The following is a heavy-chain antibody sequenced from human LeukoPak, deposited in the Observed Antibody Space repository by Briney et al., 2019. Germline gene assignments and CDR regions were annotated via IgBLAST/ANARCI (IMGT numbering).Heavy chain of an antibody. CDR1: VGSISSYY. Sequence: KPSETLSLTCTVSVGSISSYYWRWIRQPAGKGLEWIGRIYTSGSTNYNPSLKSRVTMSVDTSKNQFSLKLSSVTAADTAVYYRAREGSSSGWYGHYYGMDVWGQGTTVTVSS. CDR3: AREGSSSGWYGHYYGMDV. J-gene: IGHJ6*02. V-gene: IGHV4-4*07. D-gene: IGHD6-19*01. CDR2: IYTSGST.